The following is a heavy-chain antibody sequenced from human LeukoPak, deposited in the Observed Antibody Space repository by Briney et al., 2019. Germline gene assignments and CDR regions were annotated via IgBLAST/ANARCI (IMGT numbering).Heavy chain of an antibody. CDR2: IRYDGSNK. CDR3: AKDQWLVLDY. J-gene: IGHJ4*02. Sequence: GGSLRLSCAASGFTFSSYGMHWVRQAPGKGLEWVAFIRYDGSNKYYADSVKGRFTISRDNSKNTLYLQMNSPRAEDTAVYSCAKDQWLVLDYWGQGTLVTVSS. D-gene: IGHD6-19*01. CDR1: GFTFSSYG. V-gene: IGHV3-30*02.